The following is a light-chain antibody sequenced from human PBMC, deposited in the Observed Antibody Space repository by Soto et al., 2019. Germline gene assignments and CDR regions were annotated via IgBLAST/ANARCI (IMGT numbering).Light chain of an antibody. CDR3: CSYAGSSVVV. CDR1: SSDVGSYNL. Sequence: QSALTQPASVSGSPGQSITISCTGTSSDVGSYNLVSWYQQHPGKAPKLMIYEVSKRPSGVSNRFSGSKSGNTASLTISRLQAEDEADYYCCSYAGSSVVVFGGGTKVTVL. J-gene: IGLJ2*01. V-gene: IGLV2-23*02. CDR2: EVS.